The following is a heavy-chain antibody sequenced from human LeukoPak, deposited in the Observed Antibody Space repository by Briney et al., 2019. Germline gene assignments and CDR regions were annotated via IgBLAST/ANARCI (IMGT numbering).Heavy chain of an antibody. D-gene: IGHD3-16*01. J-gene: IGHJ6*03. Sequence: PSETLSLTCTVSGGSIRGYYWSWVRRPPGKGLEWIAYIYYSGSTNYNPSLKSRVTISLDTSKNQFSLKLSSVTAADTAVHYCAVGATHYYMDVWGKGTTVTVSS. V-gene: IGHV4-59*08. CDR1: GGSIRGYY. CDR2: IYYSGST. CDR3: AVGATHYYMDV.